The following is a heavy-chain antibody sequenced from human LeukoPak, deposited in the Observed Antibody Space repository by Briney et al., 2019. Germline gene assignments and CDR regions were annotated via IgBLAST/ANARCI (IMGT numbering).Heavy chain of an antibody. D-gene: IGHD1-14*01. V-gene: IGHV4-30-4*07. J-gene: IGHJ5*02. CDR3: VRGRRIGNWRNWFDT. CDR1: GGSISSGGCS. Sequence: SETLSLTCAVSGGSISSGGCSWSWIRQPPGKGLDWVGYISYGETTYYNPSLKSRPSISINTSKNQFSLKLSSVTAADTAIYYCVRGRRIGNWRNWFDTWGQGTLVTVSS. CDR2: ISYGETT.